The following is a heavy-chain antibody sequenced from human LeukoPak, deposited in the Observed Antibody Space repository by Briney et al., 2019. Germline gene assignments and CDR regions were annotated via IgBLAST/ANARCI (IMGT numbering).Heavy chain of an antibody. Sequence: GGSLRLTCVVSGFIASSNYMTWVRQAPGKGLDWISLIYSGGSTYYADSVMGRFTISRDNSKTTLFLKMNSLKAEDTAVYYCATGGRSGVALEQWGQGTLVTVSS. CDR1: GFIASSNY. D-gene: IGHD1/OR15-1a*01. J-gene: IGHJ4*02. CDR2: IYSGGST. CDR3: ATGGRSGVALEQ. V-gene: IGHV3-53*01.